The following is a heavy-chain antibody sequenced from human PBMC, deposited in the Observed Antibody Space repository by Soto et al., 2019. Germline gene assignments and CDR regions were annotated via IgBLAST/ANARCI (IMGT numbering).Heavy chain of an antibody. D-gene: IGHD6-13*01. J-gene: IGHJ6*02. CDR3: AKENHKRYSSSWYDYYYYGMDV. Sequence: PGGSLRLSCAASGFTFDDYAMHWVRQAPGKGLEWVSGISWNSGSIGYADSVKGRFTISRDNAKNSLYLQMNSLRAEDTALYYCAKENHKRYSSSWYDYYYYGMDVWGQGTTVTVSS. V-gene: IGHV3-9*01. CDR1: GFTFDDYA. CDR2: ISWNSGSI.